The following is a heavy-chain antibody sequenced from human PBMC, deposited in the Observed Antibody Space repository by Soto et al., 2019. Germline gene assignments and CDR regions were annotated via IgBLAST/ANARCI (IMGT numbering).Heavy chain of an antibody. CDR3: ARRSGGADDAFDI. CDR1: AGSISSSMYC. CDR2: IYYSGST. Sequence: SETLSLACTVSAGSISSSMYCWCWIRQPPGKGLEWIGSIYYSGSTYYNPSLKSRVNISVDTSKNQFSLKLSSVTAADTAVYYCARRSGGADDAFDIWGQGTMVNVS. J-gene: IGHJ3*02. V-gene: IGHV4-39*01. D-gene: IGHD3-10*01.